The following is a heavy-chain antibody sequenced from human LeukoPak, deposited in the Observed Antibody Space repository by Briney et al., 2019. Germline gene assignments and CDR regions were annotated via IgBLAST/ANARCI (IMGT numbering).Heavy chain of an antibody. V-gene: IGHV3-23*01. CDR2: ISGSGGST. CDR1: GFTFSSYA. J-gene: IGHJ1*01. D-gene: IGHD2-2*02. Sequence: GGSLRLSCAASGFTFSSYAMSWVRRAPGKGLEWVSVISGSGGSTYYADSVKGRFTISRDNSKNTLYLQMNSLRAEDTAVYYCAKQGDCSSATCYTYFQHWGQGTLVTVSS. CDR3: AKQGDCSSATCYTYFQH.